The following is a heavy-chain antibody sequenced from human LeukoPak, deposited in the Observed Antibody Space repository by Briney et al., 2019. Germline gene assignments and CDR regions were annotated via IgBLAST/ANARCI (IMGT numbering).Heavy chain of an antibody. CDR1: GFTFSSYA. CDR2: ISGSGGST. D-gene: IGHD6-19*01. CDR3: AKDVFGAVAGPDAFDI. V-gene: IGHV3-23*01. Sequence: AGGSLRLSCAASGFTFSSYAMSWVRQAPGKGLEWVSAISGSGGSTHYADSVKGRFTISRDNSKNTLYLQMNSLRAEDTAVYYCAKDVFGAVAGPDAFDIWGQGTMVTVSS. J-gene: IGHJ3*02.